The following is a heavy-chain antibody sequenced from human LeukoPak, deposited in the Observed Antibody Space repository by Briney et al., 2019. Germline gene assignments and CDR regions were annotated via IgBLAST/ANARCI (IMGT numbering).Heavy chain of an antibody. CDR2: ISYDGTNK. J-gene: IGHJ4*02. D-gene: IGHD2-15*01. Sequence: GSLRLSCTVPRFTFSSHDIHWVRQAPGKGLEWVAVISYDGTNKYYADSVKGRFTISRDNSKNTLYLQMNSLRAEDTALYYCAKGGGGWFLDSWGQGALVSVSS. CDR3: AKGGGGWFLDS. V-gene: IGHV3-30*18. CDR1: RFTFSSHD.